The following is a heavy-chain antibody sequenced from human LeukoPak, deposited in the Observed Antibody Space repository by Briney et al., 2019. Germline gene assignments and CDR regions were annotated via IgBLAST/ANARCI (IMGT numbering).Heavy chain of an antibody. V-gene: IGHV4-59*01. CDR2: IYYSGDT. J-gene: IGHJ4*02. CDR1: GDSISPYY. Sequence: SETLSLTCTVSGDSISPYYWGWIRQPPGKGLEWIGYIYYSGDTTYNPSLKSRVTISVDTSKNQFSLKLSSVTAADTAVYYCARDQQPGDYWGQGALVTVSS. CDR3: ARDQQPGDY. D-gene: IGHD5-18*01.